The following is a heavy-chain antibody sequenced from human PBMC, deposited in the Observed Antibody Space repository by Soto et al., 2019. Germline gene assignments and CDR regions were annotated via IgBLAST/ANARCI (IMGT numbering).Heavy chain of an antibody. J-gene: IGHJ4*02. V-gene: IGHV4-31*03. CDR3: ARGVGAAGTPVFDY. D-gene: IGHD6-13*01. Sequence: SETLSLTCTVSGGSISSGGYYWSWIRQHPGKGLEWIGYIYYSGSTYYNPSLKSRVTISVDTSKNQFSLKLSSVTAADTAVYYCARGVGAAGTPVFDYWGQGTLVTVSS. CDR2: IYYSGST. CDR1: GGSISSGGYY.